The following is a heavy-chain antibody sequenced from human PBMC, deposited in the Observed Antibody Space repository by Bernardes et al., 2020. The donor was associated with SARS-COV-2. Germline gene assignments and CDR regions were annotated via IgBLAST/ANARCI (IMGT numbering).Heavy chain of an antibody. V-gene: IGHV3-48*02. CDR1: GFSLSNYN. J-gene: IGHJ3*02. Sequence: GSLRLSCTASGFSLSNYNMNWVRQAPGKGLEWISYFSSSTNTIYYADSVQGRFTISRDNAKNSLYLQLNSLRQEDTAVYYCARQERRAFDIWGQGTMATVSS. CDR2: FSSSTNTI. CDR3: ARQERRAFDI. D-gene: IGHD1-1*01.